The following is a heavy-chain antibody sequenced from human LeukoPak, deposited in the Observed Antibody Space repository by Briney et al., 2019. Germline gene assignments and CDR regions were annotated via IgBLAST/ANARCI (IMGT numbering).Heavy chain of an antibody. CDR1: GFSFSNDW. D-gene: IGHD6-13*01. J-gene: IGHJ4*02. V-gene: IGHV3-15*01. Sequence: TGGSLRLSCAASGFSFSNDWMSWVRQAPGKGLEWVGRIKSKSDGGTTDYAAPLKGRFTISRDDSKNTLYLQMNSLKTEDTAVYYCTRITAAGTLDYWGQGTLVIVSS. CDR2: IKSKSDGGTT. CDR3: TRITAAGTLDY.